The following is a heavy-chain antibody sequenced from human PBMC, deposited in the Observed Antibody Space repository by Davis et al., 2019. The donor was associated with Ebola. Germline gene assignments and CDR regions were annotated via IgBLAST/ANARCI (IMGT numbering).Heavy chain of an antibody. CDR3: ARGELSGPFDF. Sequence: GESLKISCKGSGHSFSSFWIAWVRQMPGKGLEWMGIIYPGDSDTRYSPSFQGQVTISADKSISTAHLQWSSLKASDTAMYYCARGELSGPFDFWGQGTLVTVSS. D-gene: IGHD3-16*02. CDR1: GHSFSSFW. V-gene: IGHV5-51*01. CDR2: IYPGDSDT. J-gene: IGHJ4*02.